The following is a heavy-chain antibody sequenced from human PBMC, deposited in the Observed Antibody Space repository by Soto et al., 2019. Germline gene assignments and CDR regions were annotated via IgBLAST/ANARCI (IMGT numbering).Heavy chain of an antibody. CDR1: GGSISSYY. CDR2: IYYSGST. V-gene: IGHV4-59*01. J-gene: IGHJ6*02. D-gene: IGHD5-18*01. CDR3: ARAGYSYGYYYYGMGV. Sequence: PSETLSLTCTVSGGSISSYYWSWIRQPPGKGLEWIGDIYYSGSTNYNPSLKSRVTISVDTSKNQFSLKLSSVTAADTAVYYCARAGYSYGYYYYGMGVWGQGTTVTVSS.